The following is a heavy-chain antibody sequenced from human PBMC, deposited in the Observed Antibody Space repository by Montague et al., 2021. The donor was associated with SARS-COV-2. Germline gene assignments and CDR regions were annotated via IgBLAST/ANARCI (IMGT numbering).Heavy chain of an antibody. CDR1: GGSISSYY. CDR2: IYYSGST. D-gene: IGHD5-12*01. CDR3: AGDRGRFWHWDL. V-gene: IGHV4-59*01. Sequence: SETLSLTCTVSGGSISSYYWNWIRQPPGKGLEWIGYIYYSGSTKYNPSLKSRVTISVDTSKSQMSLRLNSVTAADTAVYYCAGDRGRFWHWDLWGRGTLVTVSS. J-gene: IGHJ2*01.